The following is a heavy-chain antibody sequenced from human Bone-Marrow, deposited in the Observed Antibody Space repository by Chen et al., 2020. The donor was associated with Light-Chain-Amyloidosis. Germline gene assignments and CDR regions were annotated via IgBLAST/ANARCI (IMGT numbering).Heavy chain of an antibody. V-gene: IGHV3-48*03. CDR3: SRAAVAPRDPDY. D-gene: IGHD2-15*01. Sequence: QLVESGGSLVQPGGSLRLSCAASGSTFTTHGMNWVRQAPGKGLEWVSYISAGGDSMYYADSVKGRFTVSRDDARNSLFLQMNSLRAEDTAVYHCSRAAVAPRDPDYWGQGP. CDR2: ISAGGDSM. J-gene: IGHJ4*02. CDR1: GSTFTTHG.